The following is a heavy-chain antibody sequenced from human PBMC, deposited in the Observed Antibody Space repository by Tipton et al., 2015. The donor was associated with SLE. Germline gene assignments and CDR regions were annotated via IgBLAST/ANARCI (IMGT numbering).Heavy chain of an antibody. CDR2: VFYTGSA. CDR1: GVSISSSRYYSS. D-gene: IGHD3-3*01. Sequence: TLSLTCTVSGVSISSSRYYSSWSWIRQSAGKGLEWIGNVFYTGSAYYNPSLESRVTISVDTSNNQFSLKLSSVTAADTAVYYCARDDMSAIPSKFDYWGQGTLVTVSS. V-gene: IGHV4-39*07. CDR3: ARDDMSAIPSKFDY. J-gene: IGHJ4*02.